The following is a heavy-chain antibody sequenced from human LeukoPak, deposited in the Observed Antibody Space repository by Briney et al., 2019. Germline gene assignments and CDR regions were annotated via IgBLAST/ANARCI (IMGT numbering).Heavy chain of an antibody. Sequence: ASVKVSCKASGYTFTGYYMHWVRQAPGQGLEWMGRINPNSGGTNYAQKFQGRVTMTRDTSISTAYMELSRLRSDDTAVYYCARVPLGYSGSYALVYWGQGTLVTVSS. CDR1: GYTFTGYY. CDR3: ARVPLGYSGSYALVY. J-gene: IGHJ4*02. V-gene: IGHV1-2*06. CDR2: INPNSGGT. D-gene: IGHD1-26*01.